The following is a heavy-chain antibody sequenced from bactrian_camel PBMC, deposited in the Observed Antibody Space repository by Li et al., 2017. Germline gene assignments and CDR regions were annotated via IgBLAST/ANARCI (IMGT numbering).Heavy chain of an antibody. Sequence: HVQLVESGGGSVQAGGSLRLSCVASGDTNSRLYMAWFRQAPGEEREGVATIDSDGGTSYADSVKGRFTISKDNAKNTVYLQMNSLKPDDTAMYYCAADSWAPIRTQPYEYRYRGQGTQVTVS. CDR1: GDTNSRLY. CDR3: AADSWAPIRTQPYEYRY. J-gene: IGHJ4*01. CDR2: IDSDGGT. D-gene: IGHD1*01. V-gene: IGHV3S53*01.